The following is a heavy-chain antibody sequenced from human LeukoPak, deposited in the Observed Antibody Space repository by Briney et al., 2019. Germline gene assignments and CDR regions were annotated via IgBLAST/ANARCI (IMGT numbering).Heavy chain of an antibody. CDR2: ISYDGGNK. D-gene: IGHD6-19*01. V-gene: IGHV3-30-3*01. CDR3: AREEVAGTDY. J-gene: IGHJ4*02. Sequence: GSLSLSCAASGFTFSSYAMHWVRQAPGKGLEWVAVISYDGGNKYYADSVKGRFTISRDNSKNTLYLQMNSLRAEDTAVYYCAREEVAGTDYWGQGTLVTVSS. CDR1: GFTFSSYA.